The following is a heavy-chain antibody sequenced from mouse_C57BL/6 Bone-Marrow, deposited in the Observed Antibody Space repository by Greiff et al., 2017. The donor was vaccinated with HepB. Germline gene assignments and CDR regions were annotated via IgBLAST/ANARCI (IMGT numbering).Heavy chain of an antibody. CDR2: IYPGSGST. Sequence: VKLQQPGAELVKPGASVKMSCKASGYTFTSYWITWVKQRPGQGLEWIGDIYPGSGSTNYNEKFKSKATLTVDTSSSTAYMQLSSLTSEDSAVYYCARDYSNLHWYFDVWGTGTTVTVSS. CDR1: GYTFTSYW. D-gene: IGHD2-5*01. CDR3: ARDYSNLHWYFDV. J-gene: IGHJ1*03. V-gene: IGHV1-55*01.